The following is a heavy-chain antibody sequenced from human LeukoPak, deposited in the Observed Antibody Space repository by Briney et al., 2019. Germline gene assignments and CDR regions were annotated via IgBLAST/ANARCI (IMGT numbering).Heavy chain of an antibody. Sequence: GGSLRLSCAASGFTFSSYAMSWVRQAPGKGLEWVSAISGSGGSTYYADSVKGRFTISRDNSKNTLNLQMNSLRAEDTAVYYCAKSDDYWSGYYINFDYWGQGTLVTVSS. CDR2: ISGSGGST. V-gene: IGHV3-23*01. CDR1: GFTFSSYA. J-gene: IGHJ4*02. D-gene: IGHD3-3*01. CDR3: AKSDDYWSGYYINFDY.